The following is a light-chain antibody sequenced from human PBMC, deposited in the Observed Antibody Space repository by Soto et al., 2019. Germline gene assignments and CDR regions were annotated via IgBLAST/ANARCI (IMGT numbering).Light chain of an antibody. CDR3: QQRSNWPT. CDR1: QSVSSY. V-gene: IGKV3-11*01. Sequence: EVVWTQSPGTLSLSPGERATLSCRASQSVSSYLAWYQQKPGQAPRLLIYDASNRATGIPDRFSGSGSGTDFTLTISRLEPEDFAVYYCQQRSNWPTFGQGTRLEIK. CDR2: DAS. J-gene: IGKJ5*01.